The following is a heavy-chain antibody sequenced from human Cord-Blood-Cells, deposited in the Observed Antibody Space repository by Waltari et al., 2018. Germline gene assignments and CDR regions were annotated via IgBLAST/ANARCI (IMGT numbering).Heavy chain of an antibody. Sequence: EVQLLESGGGLVQPGGSLRLSCAASGFTFSSYAMSWVRQAPGKGLGWVAAISCSGGSTYYADSVKGRFTISRDNSKNTLYLQMNSLRAEDTAVYYCAKSPVYGSGRSYWGQGTLVTVSS. V-gene: IGHV3-23*01. CDR1: GFTFSSYA. J-gene: IGHJ4*02. D-gene: IGHD3-10*01. CDR2: ISCSGGST. CDR3: AKSPVYGSGRSY.